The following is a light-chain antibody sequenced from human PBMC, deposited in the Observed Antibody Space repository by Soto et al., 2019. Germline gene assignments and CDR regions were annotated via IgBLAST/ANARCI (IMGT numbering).Light chain of an antibody. Sequence: DIQMTQSPSSLSASVGDRVTITCQARQDISNYLNWYQQKPGKAPKLLIYDASNLETGGPSRFSGSGSGTDFTFAISSLQPVDIATYDCQEYDNLRITVGRGTRLEIK. J-gene: IGKJ5*01. CDR3: QEYDNLRIT. V-gene: IGKV1-33*01. CDR1: QDISNY. CDR2: DAS.